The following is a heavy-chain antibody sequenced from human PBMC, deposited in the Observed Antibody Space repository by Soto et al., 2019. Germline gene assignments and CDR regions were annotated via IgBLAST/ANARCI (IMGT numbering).Heavy chain of an antibody. D-gene: IGHD3-3*01. CDR1: GFTVSSNY. CDR2: IYSGGST. CDR3: ARLRGTYYDFWSGYTPSDGMDV. V-gene: IGHV3-53*01. J-gene: IGHJ6*02. Sequence: PXGSLRLSCAASGFTVSSNYMSWVRQAPGKGLDWVSVIYSGGSTYYADSVKGRFTISRDNSKNTLYLQMNSLRAEDTAVYYCARLRGTYYDFWSGYTPSDGMDVWGHGTTVTVSS.